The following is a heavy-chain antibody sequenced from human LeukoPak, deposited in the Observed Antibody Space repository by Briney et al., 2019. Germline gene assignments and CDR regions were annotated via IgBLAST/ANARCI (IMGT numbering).Heavy chain of an antibody. J-gene: IGHJ4*02. V-gene: IGHV3-30*02. CDR2: IRYDGSNK. Sequence: GGSLRLSCAASGFTFSSYGMHWVRQAPGKGLEWVAFIRYDGSNKYYADSVKGRFTISRDNSKNTLYLQMNSLRAEDTAVYYCAKDALTYGSGSYADYWGQGTLVTVSS. CDR1: GFTFSSYG. D-gene: IGHD3-10*01. CDR3: AKDALTYGSGSYADY.